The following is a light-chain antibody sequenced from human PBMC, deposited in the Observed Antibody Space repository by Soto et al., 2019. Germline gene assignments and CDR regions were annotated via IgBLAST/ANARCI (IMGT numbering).Light chain of an antibody. CDR2: DNN. J-gene: IGLJ2*01. Sequence: QSVLAQPPSVSAAPGQTVTISCSGSGSNIGSNSVSWYQQVPGTAPKLLLYDNNKRPSGIPDRFSGSKSGASATLGITGLQTADEADYYCGTWESYLSVGVFGGGTKVTVL. V-gene: IGLV1-51*01. CDR1: GSNIGSNS. CDR3: GTWESYLSVGV.